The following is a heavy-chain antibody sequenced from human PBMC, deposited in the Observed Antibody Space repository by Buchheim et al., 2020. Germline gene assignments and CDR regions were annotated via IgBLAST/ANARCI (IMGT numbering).Heavy chain of an antibody. J-gene: IGHJ4*02. CDR1: GFTFSSYG. D-gene: IGHD6-6*01. CDR2: ISYDGSNK. V-gene: IGHV3-30*18. Sequence: QVQLVESGGGVVQPGRSLRLSCAASGFTFSSYGMHWVRQAPGKGLEWVAVISYDGSNKYYADSVKGRFTISRDNSKNTLYLQMNSLRAEDTAVYYWAKPSRYRSSIPEYWGQRTL. CDR3: AKPSRYRSSIPEY.